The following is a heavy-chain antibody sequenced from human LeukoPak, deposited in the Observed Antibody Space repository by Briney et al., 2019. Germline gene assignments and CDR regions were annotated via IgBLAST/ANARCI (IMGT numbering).Heavy chain of an antibody. D-gene: IGHD2-15*01. CDR1: GYRFSSYW. V-gene: IGHV5-51*01. J-gene: IGHJ4*02. CDR3: VRALGYCSSRSCYYYDY. Sequence: GESLKISCKGSGYRFSSYWIGWVRQMPGKGLEWMGIIYPGDSETRYSPSFQGQVTISADKSISTAYLRWSSLKASDTALYYCVRALGYCSSRSCYYYDYWGQGTLVTVSS. CDR2: IYPGDSET.